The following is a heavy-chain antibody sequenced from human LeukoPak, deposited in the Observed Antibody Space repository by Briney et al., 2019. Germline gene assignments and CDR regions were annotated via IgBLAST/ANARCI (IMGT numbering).Heavy chain of an antibody. J-gene: IGHJ5*02. CDR1: GFTFSSFA. CDR2: ISGSGGKT. D-gene: IGHD3-22*01. Sequence: GGSLRLSCAASGFTFSSFAMTWVRQAPGKGLEWVSVISGSGGKTYYADSVKGRFTLSRDNSNRILFLEMSSLRVEDTAVYYCAREGTYYDSSGYYVSWGQGTLVTVSA. CDR3: AREGTYYDSSGYYVS. V-gene: IGHV3-23*01.